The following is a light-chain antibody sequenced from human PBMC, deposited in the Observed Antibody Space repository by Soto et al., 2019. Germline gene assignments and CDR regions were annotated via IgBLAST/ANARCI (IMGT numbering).Light chain of an antibody. Sequence: EIVMTLYRVTVSSSAGDRATXSRRXLQSVRSYLAWYQQKPIQAPSLLIYDASKMPTAITAIFSGSGSGPAFTITISSIGPEYFEVYSCKQLGNLFHSIPFAQGTRMEIK. V-gene: IGKV3-11*01. CDR2: DAS. CDR3: KQLGNLFHSIP. CDR1: QSVRSY. J-gene: IGKJ5*01.